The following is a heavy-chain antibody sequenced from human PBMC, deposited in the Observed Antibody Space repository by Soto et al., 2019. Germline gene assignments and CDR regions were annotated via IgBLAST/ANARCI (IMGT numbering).Heavy chain of an antibody. J-gene: IGHJ6*02. CDR2: IYHSGST. Sequence: PSETLSLTCAVSDGSISSSNWWSWVRQPPGKGLEWIGEIYHSGSTNYNPSLKSRVTISVDKSKNQFSLKLSSVTAADTAVYYCARGFRGSGSYYIGPAADYGMDVWGQGTTVTVS. D-gene: IGHD3-10*01. CDR3: ARGFRGSGSYYIGPAADYGMDV. V-gene: IGHV4-4*02. CDR1: DGSISSSNW.